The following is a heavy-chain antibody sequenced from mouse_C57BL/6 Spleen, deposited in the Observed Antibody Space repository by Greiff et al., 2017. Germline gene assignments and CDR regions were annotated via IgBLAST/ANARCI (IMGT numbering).Heavy chain of an antibody. Sequence: EVKLQESGGGLVQPGGSMKLSCAASGFTFSDAWMDWVRQSPEKGLEWVAEIRNKANNHATYYAESVKGRFTISRYDAKSSVYLQMNSLRAEDTGIYYCTRIYYGPRRVGYAMDYWGQGTSVTVSS. CDR2: IRNKANNHAT. D-gene: IGHD2-1*01. CDR1: GFTFSDAW. CDR3: TRIYYGPRRVGYAMDY. J-gene: IGHJ4*01. V-gene: IGHV6-6*01.